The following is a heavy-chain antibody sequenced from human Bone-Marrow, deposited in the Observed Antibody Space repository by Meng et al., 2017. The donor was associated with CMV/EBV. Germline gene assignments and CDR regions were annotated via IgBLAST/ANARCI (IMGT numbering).Heavy chain of an antibody. CDR2: IYYSGST. CDR3: ARTYRRACDI. V-gene: IGHV4-39*07. CDR1: GGSISSSSYY. J-gene: IGHJ3*02. D-gene: IGHD1-1*01. Sequence: SETLSLSCTVPGGSISSSSYYWGWIRQPPGKGLEWIGSIYYSGSTYYNPSLKSRVTISVDTSKNQFSLKLSSVTAADTAVYYCARTYRRACDIWGQGTMVTFSS.